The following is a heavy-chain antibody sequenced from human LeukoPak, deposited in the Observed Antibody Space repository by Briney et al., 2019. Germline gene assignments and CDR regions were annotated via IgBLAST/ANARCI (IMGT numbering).Heavy chain of an antibody. V-gene: IGHV3-15*01. CDR3: TTERDEYSSSGSVGY. CDR1: GFTFSNAW. Sequence: PGGSLRLSCAASGFTFSNAWMSWVRQAPGKGLEWVGRIKSKTDGGTTDYAAPVKGRFTISRDDSKNTLYLQMNSLKTEDTAVYYCTTERDEYSSSGSVGYWGQGTLVTVSS. D-gene: IGHD6-6*01. J-gene: IGHJ4*02. CDR2: IKSKTDGGTT.